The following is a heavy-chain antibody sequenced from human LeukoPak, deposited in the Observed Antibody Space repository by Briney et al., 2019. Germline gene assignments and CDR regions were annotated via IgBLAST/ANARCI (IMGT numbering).Heavy chain of an antibody. CDR1: GFTFSSDG. CDR3: AREEHDYVWGSYRYYYYYGIDV. D-gene: IGHD3-16*02. V-gene: IGHV3-30*03. CDR2: ISFDGSNE. J-gene: IGHJ6*02. Sequence: GRSLRLSCAASGFTFSSDGMHWVRQSPGRGLEWVSFISFDGSNEFYADSLKGRFTISRDNSKDTLYLQMDSLRAEDTALYYCAREEHDYVWGSYRYYYYYGIDVWGQGTTVTVSS.